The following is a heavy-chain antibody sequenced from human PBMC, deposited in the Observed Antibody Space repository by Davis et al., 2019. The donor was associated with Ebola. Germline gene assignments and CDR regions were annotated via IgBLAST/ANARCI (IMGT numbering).Heavy chain of an antibody. V-gene: IGHV3-9*01. J-gene: IGHJ6*02. Sequence: SLKISCAASGFTFDDYAMHWVRQAPGKGLEWVSGISWNSGSIGYADSVKGRFTISRDNAKNSLYLQMNSLRAGDTALYYCAKDVYYYGMDVWGQGTTVTVSS. CDR2: ISWNSGSI. CDR1: GFTFDDYA. CDR3: AKDVYYYGMDV.